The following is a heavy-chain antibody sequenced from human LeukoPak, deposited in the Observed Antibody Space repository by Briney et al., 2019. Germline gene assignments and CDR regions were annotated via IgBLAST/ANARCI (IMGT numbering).Heavy chain of an antibody. CDR1: GFTFSSYA. CDR3: AKEATSTWYGGWFDR. V-gene: IGHV3-23*01. D-gene: IGHD6-13*01. CDR2: ITATTGRT. J-gene: IGHJ5*02. Sequence: PGGSLRLSCAASGFTFSSYAMSWVRQAPGRGLEWVSGITATTGRTYYADSVKGRFTISRDNSKNTLYLQMNSPRAEDTGKFYCAKEATSTWYGGWFDRWGQGTLVTVSS.